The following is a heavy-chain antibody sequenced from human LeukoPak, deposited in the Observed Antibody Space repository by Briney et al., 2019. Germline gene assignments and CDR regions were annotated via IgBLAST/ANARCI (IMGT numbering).Heavy chain of an antibody. CDR3: AKAPAGYCSGAICYPFDY. J-gene: IGHJ4*02. CDR2: ITGSGVDT. D-gene: IGHD2-15*01. CDR1: GFTFTSYA. Sequence: PGGSLRLSCAASGFTFTSYAMSWVRQAPGKRLAWVSGITGSGVDTYHADSVKGRFTISRDNSKNTLYLQMNSLRAEDTAVYYCAKAPAGYCSGAICYPFDYWGQGTLVSVSS. V-gene: IGHV3-23*01.